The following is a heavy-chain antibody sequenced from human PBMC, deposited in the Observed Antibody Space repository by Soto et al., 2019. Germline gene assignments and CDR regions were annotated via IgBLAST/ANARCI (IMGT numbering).Heavy chain of an antibody. V-gene: IGHV4-31*03. J-gene: IGHJ5*02. D-gene: IGHD3-3*01. CDR3: ARGSRLITIFGVVILWFDP. CDR2: IYYSGST. Sequence: SETLSLTCTVSGGSISSGGYYWSWIRQHPGKGLEWIGYIYYSGSTYYNPSLKSRVTISVDTSKNQFSLKLSSVTAADTAVYYCARGSRLITIFGVVILWFDPWGQGTLVTVSS. CDR1: GGSISSGGYY.